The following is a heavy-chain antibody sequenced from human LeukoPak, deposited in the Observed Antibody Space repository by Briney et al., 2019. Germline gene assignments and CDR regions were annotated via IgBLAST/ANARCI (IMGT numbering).Heavy chain of an antibody. V-gene: IGHV4-59*01. D-gene: IGHD4-23*01. J-gene: IGHJ4*02. CDR1: GGSISSYY. CDR2: IYYSGST. Sequence: SETLSLTCTVSGGSISSYYWSWIRQPPGKGLEWIGYIYYSGSTNYNPSLESRVTISVDTSKNQFSLKLSSVTAADTAVYYCARTRAYGGRPDYWGQGTLVTVSS. CDR3: ARTRAYGGRPDY.